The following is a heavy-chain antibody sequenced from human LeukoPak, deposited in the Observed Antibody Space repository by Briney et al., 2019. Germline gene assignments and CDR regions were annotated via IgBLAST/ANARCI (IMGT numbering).Heavy chain of an antibody. CDR1: GYTFTSYY. D-gene: IGHD2-2*01. Sequence: ASVKVSCKASGYTFTSYYMHWVRQAPGQGLEWKGIINPSGGSTSYAQKFQGRVTMTRDTSTSTVYMELSSLRSEDTAVYYCATHCSSTSCPFDAFDIWGQGTMVTVSS. J-gene: IGHJ3*02. CDR3: ATHCSSTSCPFDAFDI. V-gene: IGHV1-46*01. CDR2: INPSGGST.